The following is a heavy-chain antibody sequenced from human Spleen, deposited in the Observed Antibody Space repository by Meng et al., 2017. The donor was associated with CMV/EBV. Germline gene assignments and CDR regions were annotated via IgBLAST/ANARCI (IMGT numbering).Heavy chain of an antibody. Sequence: GESLKISCAASGFTFSDYYMSWIRQAPGKGLEWVSCITSGGSSIYYADSVKGRFTISRDNAKNSLYLQMNSLRAEDTAVYYCAKDRNRSYYYGMDVWGQGTTVTVSS. J-gene: IGHJ6*02. CDR3: AKDRNRSYYYGMDV. CDR2: ITSGGSSI. V-gene: IGHV3-11*04. CDR1: GFTFSDYY. D-gene: IGHD1-14*01.